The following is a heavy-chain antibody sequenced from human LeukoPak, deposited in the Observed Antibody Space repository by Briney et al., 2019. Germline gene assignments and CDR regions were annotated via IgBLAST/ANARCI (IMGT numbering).Heavy chain of an antibody. Sequence: SETLSLTCTVFGGSIHDYYWTWIRRSPGKGLEWIGRVQINENNNYNPSPWSRLTLSLDTSKNQFSLNLTSVTAADTAIYYCARESVAAGTRWFDYWGQGTLVTVSS. CDR2: VQINENN. V-gene: IGHV4-4*07. D-gene: IGHD6-13*01. J-gene: IGHJ4*02. CDR3: ARESVAAGTRWFDY. CDR1: GGSIHDYY.